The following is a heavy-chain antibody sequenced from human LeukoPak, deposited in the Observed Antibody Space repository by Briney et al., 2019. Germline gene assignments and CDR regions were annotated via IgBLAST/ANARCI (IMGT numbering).Heavy chain of an antibody. CDR2: IYSGGSI. CDR1: GFSVSSNY. CDR3: ARVSHKGL. V-gene: IGHV3-66*01. Sequence: GGSLRLSCAASGFSVSSNYMSWVRQAPGKGLEWVSVIYSGGSIYYADSVKGRFTSSRDSSKNTMYLQMNSLRAEDTAVYFCARVSHKGLWGQGTLVTVSS. J-gene: IGHJ4*02.